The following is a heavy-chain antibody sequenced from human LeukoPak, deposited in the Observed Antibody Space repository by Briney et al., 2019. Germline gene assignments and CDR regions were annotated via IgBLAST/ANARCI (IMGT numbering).Heavy chain of an antibody. V-gene: IGHV3-23*01. J-gene: IGHJ4*02. D-gene: IGHD6-19*01. CDR3: AKDATDFGVAVVDY. Sequence: GGSLRLSCAASGFTFSSYAMSWVRQAPGKGLEWVSAISGSGGSTYYADSVKGRFTISRDDSKNTLYLQMNSLGAEDTAVYYCAKDATDFGVAVVDYWGQGTLVTVSS. CDR2: ISGSGGST. CDR1: GFTFSSYA.